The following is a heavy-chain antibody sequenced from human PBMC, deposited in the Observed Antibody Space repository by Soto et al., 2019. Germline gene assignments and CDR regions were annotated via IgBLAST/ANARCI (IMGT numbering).Heavy chain of an antibody. CDR3: AGGNSSGRYYFDY. CDR1: GYAFSSHG. Sequence: GASVKVSCKASGYAFSSHGMHWVRQAPGQGPEWMGWISTYKGNTNNAQKFQGRVTMTTDTSTSTAYMELRSLRSDDTAMYYCAGGNSSGRYYFDYWGQGTTVTVSS. J-gene: IGHJ4*03. V-gene: IGHV1-18*01. CDR2: ISTYKGNT. D-gene: IGHD6-19*01.